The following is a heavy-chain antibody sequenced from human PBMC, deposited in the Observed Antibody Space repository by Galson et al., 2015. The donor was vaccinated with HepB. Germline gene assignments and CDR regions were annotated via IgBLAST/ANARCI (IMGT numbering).Heavy chain of an antibody. V-gene: IGHV3-33*01. J-gene: IGHJ2*01. Sequence: SLRLSCASSGFNFETYGMHWVRQAPGKGLEWVAGIWYDGREKYYADAVTGRFSISRDNSKSTLYLQMNGLRAEDTAVYYCATDGRYCGGGSCLLDWYFRLWGRGSLVIVSS. D-gene: IGHD2-15*01. CDR1: GFNFETYG. CDR2: IWYDGREK. CDR3: ATDGRYCGGGSCLLDWYFRL.